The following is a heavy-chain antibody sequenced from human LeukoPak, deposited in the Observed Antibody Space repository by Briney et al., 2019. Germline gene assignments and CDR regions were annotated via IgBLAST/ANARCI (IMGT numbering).Heavy chain of an antibody. D-gene: IGHD3-22*01. CDR2: INPNSGGT. CDR3: ARSTVRITMMLIY. CDR1: GYTFTGYH. V-gene: IGHV1-2*02. J-gene: IGHJ4*02. Sequence: GASVTVSCKASGYTFTGYHMHWVGQAPGQGLEWMGWINPNSGGTNYAQKFQGRVTMTRDTSISTAYMELSRRRCDDTAVYYWARSTVRITMMLIYCGEGTLVAVSS.